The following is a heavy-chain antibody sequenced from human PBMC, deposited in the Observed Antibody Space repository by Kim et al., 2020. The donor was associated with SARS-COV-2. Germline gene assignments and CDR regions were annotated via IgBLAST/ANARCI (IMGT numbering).Heavy chain of an antibody. Sequence: GGSLRLSCAASGFTFNNFAMSWVRQAPDKGLEWVSTISGDGANTIYADSVKGRFTISRDNSKNTLYLHMNSLRAEDTAVYYCAKRTVFGTYYFDSWGLG. J-gene: IGHJ4*02. V-gene: IGHV3-23*01. D-gene: IGHD3-16*01. CDR3: AKRTVFGTYYFDS. CDR1: GFTFNNFA. CDR2: ISGDGANT.